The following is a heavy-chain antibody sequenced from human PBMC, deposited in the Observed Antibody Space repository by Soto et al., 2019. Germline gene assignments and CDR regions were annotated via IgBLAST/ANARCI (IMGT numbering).Heavy chain of an antibody. CDR3: ARVYYGSGSPFDY. J-gene: IGHJ4*02. D-gene: IGHD3-10*01. CDR2: IWYDGSNK. Sequence: GGSLRLSCAASGFTFSSYGMHWVRQAPGKGLEWVAVIWYDGSNKYYADSVKGRFTISRDISKNTLYLQMNSLRAEDTAVYYCARVYYGSGSPFDYWGQGTLVTVSS. CDR1: GFTFSSYG. V-gene: IGHV3-33*01.